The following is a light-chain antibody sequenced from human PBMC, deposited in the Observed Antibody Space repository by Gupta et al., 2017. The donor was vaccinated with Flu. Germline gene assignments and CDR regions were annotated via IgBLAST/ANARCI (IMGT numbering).Light chain of an antibody. CDR2: ENN. Sequence: RSVTISCSGSSSNIGNTYVSWYQQLPGTAPKLLIYENNKRPSGIPDRFSGSKSGTSAALGITGLQTGDEADYYCGTWDGSLSTDVFGTGTKVTVL. CDR1: SSNIGNTY. V-gene: IGLV1-51*02. CDR3: GTWDGSLSTDV. J-gene: IGLJ1*01.